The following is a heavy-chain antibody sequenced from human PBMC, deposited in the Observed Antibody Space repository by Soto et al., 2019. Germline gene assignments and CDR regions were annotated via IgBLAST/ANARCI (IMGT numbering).Heavy chain of an antibody. J-gene: IGHJ4*02. CDR3: VRGSGSYRIDLDY. CDR1: GGTFSSYT. V-gene: IGHV1-69*02. Sequence: QVQLVQSGAEVKKPGSSVKVSCKASGGTFSSYTINWVRQAPGQGLEWMGRIIPILGIANYAQKFQGRVTITADKSTSTAYMELSSLRSEDTAVYYCVRGSGSYRIDLDYWGQGTLVTVSS. D-gene: IGHD3-10*01. CDR2: IIPILGIA.